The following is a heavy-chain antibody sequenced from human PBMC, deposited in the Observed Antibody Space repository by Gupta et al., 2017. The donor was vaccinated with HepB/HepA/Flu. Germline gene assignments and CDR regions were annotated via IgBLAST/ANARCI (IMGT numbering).Heavy chain of an antibody. D-gene: IGHD2-15*01. CDR2: INWNGGTT. V-gene: IGHV3-20*04. CDR3: ARDGVGGSFDY. J-gene: IGHJ4*02. CDR1: GFPFDDYD. Sequence: EVQLVESGGGVVRPGGSLRLSCAASGFPFDDYDMSWVRQAPGKGLEWVSSINWNGGTTGYVDSVKGRFTISRDNAKNSLYLQMNSLRAEDTALYYCARDGVGGSFDYWGQGTLVTVSS.